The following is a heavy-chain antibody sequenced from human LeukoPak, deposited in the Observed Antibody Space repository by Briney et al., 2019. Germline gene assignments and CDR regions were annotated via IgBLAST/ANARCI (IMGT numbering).Heavy chain of an antibody. CDR3: ARGVSWFDP. Sequence: GGSLRPSCAASGFTFSSYSMNWVRQAPGKGLEWVSSISSSSYIYYADSVKGRFTISRDNAKNSLYLQMDSLRAEDTAVYYCARGVSWFDPWGQGTLVTVSS. V-gene: IGHV3-21*01. CDR2: ISSSSYI. CDR1: GFTFSSYS. J-gene: IGHJ5*02. D-gene: IGHD5/OR15-5a*01.